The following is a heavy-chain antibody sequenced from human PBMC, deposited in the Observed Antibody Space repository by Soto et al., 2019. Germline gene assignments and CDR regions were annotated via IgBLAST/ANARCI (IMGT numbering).Heavy chain of an antibody. Sequence: SETLSLTCTVSGGSISSYYWSWIRQPPGKGLEWIGYIYYSGSTNYNPSLKSRVTISVDTSKNQFSLKLSSVTAADTAVYYCGRARRSYWFDPWGQGTLVTVSS. CDR3: GRARRSYWFDP. J-gene: IGHJ5*02. V-gene: IGHV4-59*08. D-gene: IGHD3-16*02. CDR2: IYYSGST. CDR1: GGSISSYY.